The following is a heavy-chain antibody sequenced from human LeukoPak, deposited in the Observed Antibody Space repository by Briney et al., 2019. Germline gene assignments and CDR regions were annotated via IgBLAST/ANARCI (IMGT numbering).Heavy chain of an antibody. CDR2: FDPEYGEDGET. CDR3: AMTDRYAGRPLDY. J-gene: IGHJ4*02. V-gene: IGHV1-24*01. CDR1: GYILTEVA. D-gene: IGHD5-12*01. Sequence: GASVKVSCKVSGYILTEVAINWVRQAPGKGLEWIGGFDPEYGEDGETLFAQKFQGRVTMTEDASTDTAYMVLSSLRSEDTAVYYCAMTDRYAGRPLDYWGQGTLVTVSS.